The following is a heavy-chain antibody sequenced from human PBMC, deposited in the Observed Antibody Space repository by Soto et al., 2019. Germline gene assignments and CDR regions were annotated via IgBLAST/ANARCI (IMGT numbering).Heavy chain of an antibody. CDR3: ARGNRNDGHFDY. Sequence: GXSVKVSCKASGGTFSSYAISWVRQAPGQGLEWMGGIIPIFGTANYAQKFQGRVTITADESTSTAYTELSSLRSEDTAVYYCARGNRNDGHFDYWGQGTLVTVSS. CDR1: GGTFSSYA. D-gene: IGHD1-20*01. CDR2: IIPIFGTA. V-gene: IGHV1-69*13. J-gene: IGHJ4*02.